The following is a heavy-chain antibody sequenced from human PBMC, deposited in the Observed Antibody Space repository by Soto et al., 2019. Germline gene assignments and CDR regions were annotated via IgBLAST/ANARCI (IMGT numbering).Heavy chain of an antibody. CDR3: AKDPLPYSGTYYWVY. Sequence: PGGSLRLSCAVSGFTLSTYAMSWVRQAPGKGLEWVSAISGSGAGTYYAGSVKGRFTISRDNSKNTMYLQMNSLRAEDTAVYYCAKDPLPYSGTYYWVYWGQGTLVTVSS. CDR1: GFTLSTYA. V-gene: IGHV3-23*01. J-gene: IGHJ4*02. CDR2: ISGSGAGT. D-gene: IGHD1-26*01.